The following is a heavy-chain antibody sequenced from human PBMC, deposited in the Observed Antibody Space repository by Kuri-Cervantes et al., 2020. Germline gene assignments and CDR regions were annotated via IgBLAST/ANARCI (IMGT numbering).Heavy chain of an antibody. CDR1: GFTFSSYW. D-gene: IGHD6-19*01. J-gene: IGHJ3*02. CDR2: IKQDGSEK. V-gene: IGHV3-7*01. Sequence: LSLTCAASGFTFSSYWMSWVRQAPGKGLEWVANIKQDGSEKYYVDSVKGRFTISRDNAKNSLYLQMNSLRAEDTAVYYCANLGLVEAFDTWGQGTRVTRSS. CDR3: ANLGLVEAFDT.